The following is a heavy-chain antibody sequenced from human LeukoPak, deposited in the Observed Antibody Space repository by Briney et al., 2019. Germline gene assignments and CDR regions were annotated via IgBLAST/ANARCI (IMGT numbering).Heavy chain of an antibody. Sequence: GESLKISCKGAGYMFTSYWSGWVRQLPGRGLEWRGIIYPGDSDTRYSPSFQGQVTISADKSISTAYLQWSSLKASDTAMYYCARVGVGATTDYWGQGTLVTVSS. CDR3: ARVGVGATTDY. V-gene: IGHV5-51*01. J-gene: IGHJ4*02. CDR1: GYMFTSYW. D-gene: IGHD1-26*01. CDR2: IYPGDSDT.